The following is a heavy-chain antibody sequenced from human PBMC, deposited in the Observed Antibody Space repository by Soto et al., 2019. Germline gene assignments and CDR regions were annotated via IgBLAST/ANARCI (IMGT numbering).Heavy chain of an antibody. CDR1: GFTFSSYG. D-gene: IGHD6-6*01. V-gene: IGHV3-30*18. CDR3: AKSIAARCYYGMDV. J-gene: IGHJ6*02. Sequence: GGSLRLSCAASGFTFSSYGMHWVRQAPGKGLEWVAVISYDGSNKYYADSVKGRFTISRDNSKNTLYLQMNSLRAEDTAVYYCAKSIAARCYYGMDVWGQGTTVTVSS. CDR2: ISYDGSNK.